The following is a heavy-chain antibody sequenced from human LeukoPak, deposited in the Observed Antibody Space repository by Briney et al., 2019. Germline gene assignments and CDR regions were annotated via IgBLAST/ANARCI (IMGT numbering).Heavy chain of an antibody. CDR1: GFTFSSYG. V-gene: IGHV3-33*01. Sequence: EGSLRLSCAASGFTFSSYGMHWVRQAPGKGLERVAVIWYDGSNKYYADSVKGRFTISRDNSKNTLYLQMNSLRAEDTAVYYCARGRYSSGWYQAYYFDYWGQGTLVTVSS. CDR3: ARGRYSSGWYQAYYFDY. CDR2: IWYDGSNK. D-gene: IGHD6-19*01. J-gene: IGHJ4*02.